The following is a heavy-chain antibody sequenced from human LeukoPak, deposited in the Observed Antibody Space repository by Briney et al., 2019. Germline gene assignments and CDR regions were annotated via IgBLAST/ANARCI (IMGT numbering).Heavy chain of an antibody. CDR3: ARNSIAAAGTNFDY. J-gene: IGHJ4*02. V-gene: IGHV3-11*01. CDR1: GFTFSDYY. D-gene: IGHD6-13*01. Sequence: GGSLRLSCAASGFTFSDYYMSWIRQAPGEGLEWVSYISSSGSTIYYADSVKGRFTISRDNAKNSLYLQMNSLRAEDTAVYYCARNSIAAAGTNFDYWGQGTLVTVSS. CDR2: ISSSGSTI.